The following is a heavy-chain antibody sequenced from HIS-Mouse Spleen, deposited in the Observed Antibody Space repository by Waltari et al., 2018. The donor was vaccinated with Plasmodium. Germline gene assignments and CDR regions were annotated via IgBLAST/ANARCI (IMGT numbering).Heavy chain of an antibody. J-gene: IGHJ2*01. CDR3: ARVTSSGVYWYFDL. CDR1: GGSLSGYS. CDR2: INHGGST. D-gene: IGHD3-3*01. V-gene: IGHV4-34*01. Sequence: QVQLQQWGAGLLKPSETLSLTCAVYGGSLSGYSWRWRRKHPGKGLEGIGEINHGGSTNYNPSLKSRVTISVDTSKNQFSLKLSSVTAADTAVYYCARVTSSGVYWYFDLWGRGTLVTVSS.